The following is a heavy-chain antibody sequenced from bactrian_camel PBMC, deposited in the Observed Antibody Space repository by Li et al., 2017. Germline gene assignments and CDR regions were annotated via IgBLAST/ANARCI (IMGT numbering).Heavy chain of an antibody. CDR1: GYPRSFTC. J-gene: IGHJ4*01. V-gene: IGHV3S53*01. Sequence: HVQLVESGGGSVQARGSLRLSCTATASGYPRSFTCMGWWRQVPGKEREAIAAIYTTDGSTYYADSVQGRFTISQSNTENTVHLLMNSLKPDDTATYYCTAPRYIGGSCAQARYESGPGTQVTVS. D-gene: IGHD2*01. CDR2: IYTTDGST.